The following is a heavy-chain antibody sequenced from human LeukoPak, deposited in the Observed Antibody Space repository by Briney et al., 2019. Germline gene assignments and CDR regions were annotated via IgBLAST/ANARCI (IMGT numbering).Heavy chain of an antibody. V-gene: IGHV3-7*03. CDR1: GFTFSSYW. Sequence: GGSLRLSCAASGFTFSSYWMSWVRQAPGKGLEWVANIKQDGSEKYYVDSVKGRFTISRDNAKNSLYLQMNSLRAEDTAVYYCANPSDYYDSSGYYHWGQGTLVTVSS. CDR2: IKQDGSEK. J-gene: IGHJ5*02. D-gene: IGHD3-22*01. CDR3: ANPSDYYDSSGYYH.